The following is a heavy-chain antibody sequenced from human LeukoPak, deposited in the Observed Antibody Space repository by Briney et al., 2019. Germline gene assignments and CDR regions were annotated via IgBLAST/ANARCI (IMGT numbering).Heavy chain of an antibody. CDR2: ITSSGRII. CDR1: GFTFSSYE. D-gene: IGHD3-10*01. J-gene: IGHJ6*02. V-gene: IGHV3-48*03. CDR3: ASTGGYGSGTYDYYYFGMDV. Sequence: GGSLRLSCAASGFTFSSYEMNWVRQAPGKGLEWVAYITSSGRIIYYADSVKGRFTISRDNAKNSLYLQMNSLRAEDTAVYYCASTGGYGSGTYDYYYFGMDVWGQGTTVSVSS.